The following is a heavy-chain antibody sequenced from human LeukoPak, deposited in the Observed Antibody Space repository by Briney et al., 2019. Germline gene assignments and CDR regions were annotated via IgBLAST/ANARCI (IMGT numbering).Heavy chain of an antibody. D-gene: IGHD1-26*01. CDR1: GGSISSYY. Sequence: SETLSLTCTVSGGSISSYYWSWIRQPPGKGLEWIGYIYYSGSTNYNPSLKSRVTISVDTSKNQFSLKLSSVTAADTAVYYCARGGSGSFNWFDPWAREPWSPSPQ. J-gene: IGHJ5*02. CDR3: ARGGSGSFNWFDP. CDR2: IYYSGST. V-gene: IGHV4-59*01.